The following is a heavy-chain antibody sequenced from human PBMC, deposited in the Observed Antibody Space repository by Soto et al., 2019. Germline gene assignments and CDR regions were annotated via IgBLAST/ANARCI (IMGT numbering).Heavy chain of an antibody. J-gene: IGHJ4*01. CDR2: IYHSGAT. CDR1: GGSISTNC. Sequence: QVQLQESGPGLMKPSGTLSLTCAVSGGSISTNCWSWVRMPPGKGLEWIGEIYHSGATNYNPSLKNRVTRSVDKSQNHLSLNLASVTAAETAVYYCARHIAVSGTRGFDCWGHGTLVTVSS. V-gene: IGHV4-4*02. CDR3: ARHIAVSGTRGFDC. D-gene: IGHD6-19*01.